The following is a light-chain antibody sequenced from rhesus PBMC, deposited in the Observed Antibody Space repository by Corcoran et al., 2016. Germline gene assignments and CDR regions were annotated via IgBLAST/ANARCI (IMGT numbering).Light chain of an antibody. J-gene: IGKJ4*01. Sequence: DIQMTQSPSSLSASVGDTVTITCRASQSFSSSLAWYQQKPGKAPKLLIYSASSLHSGVPSRFSGSKSVTDFTLTINSLQPEDVASYYCQQYYSDPLTFGGGTKVEIK. CDR1: QSFSSS. V-gene: IGKV1-46*01. CDR3: QQYYSDPLT. CDR2: SAS.